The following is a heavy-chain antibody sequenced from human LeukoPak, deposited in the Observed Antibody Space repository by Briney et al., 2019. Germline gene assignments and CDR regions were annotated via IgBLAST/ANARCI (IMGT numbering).Heavy chain of an antibody. CDR2: IIPIFGTA. J-gene: IGHJ6*04. CDR3: ARDAGGCSSTSCDQRYYYYYGMDV. CDR1: GGTFSSYA. V-gene: IGHV1-69*06. D-gene: IGHD2-2*01. Sequence: ASVKVSCKASGGTFSSYAISWVRQAPGQGLEWMGGIIPIFGTANYAQKFQGRVTITADKSTSTAYMELSSLRSEDTAVYYCARDAGGCSSTSCDQRYYYYYGMDVWGKGTTVTVSS.